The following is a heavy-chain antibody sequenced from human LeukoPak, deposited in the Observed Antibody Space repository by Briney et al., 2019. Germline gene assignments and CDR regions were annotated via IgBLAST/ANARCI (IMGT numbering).Heavy chain of an antibody. V-gene: IGHV4-39*01. Sequence: PSETLSLTCAVSGASISSSNYYWGWVRQSPGKGLEWIGNIYSSGNTYYNASLKSRVTMYIDTSKDQFSLKLTSVTAADTAVYYCARPPGIAAAWFDPWGQGTLVTVSS. CDR3: ARPPGIAAAWFDP. CDR1: GASISSSNYY. CDR2: IYSSGNT. D-gene: IGHD6-13*01. J-gene: IGHJ5*02.